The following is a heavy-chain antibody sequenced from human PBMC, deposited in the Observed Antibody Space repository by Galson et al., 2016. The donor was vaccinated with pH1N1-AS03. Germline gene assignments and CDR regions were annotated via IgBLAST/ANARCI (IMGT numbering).Heavy chain of an antibody. CDR1: GFSFRTYW. CDR2: INKDGSEK. D-gene: IGHD3-3*01. Sequence: SLRLSCAGSGFSFRTYWMSWVRQAPGKGLEWVANINKDGSEKYYVDSVKGRFIVSRDNAKNSLFLQMNNLRAADTAVYYCSGWRTRTPYPGFDYWGQGTLVTVSS. J-gene: IGHJ4*02. CDR3: SGWRTRTPYPGFDY. V-gene: IGHV3-7*03.